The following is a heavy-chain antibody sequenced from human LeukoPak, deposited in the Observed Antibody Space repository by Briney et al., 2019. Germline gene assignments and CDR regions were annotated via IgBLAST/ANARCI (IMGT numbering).Heavy chain of an antibody. Sequence: GGSLRLSCAASLFTFNTYTMNWVRQAPGKGLEWVSVISGSGGSTHYADSVKGRFTISRDNSKNTLYLQMNSLRADDTAVYYCANGREIFANVDYWGQGTLVTVSS. V-gene: IGHV3-23*01. CDR1: LFTFNTYT. CDR3: ANGREIFANVDY. J-gene: IGHJ4*02. CDR2: ISGSGGST. D-gene: IGHD3-3*01.